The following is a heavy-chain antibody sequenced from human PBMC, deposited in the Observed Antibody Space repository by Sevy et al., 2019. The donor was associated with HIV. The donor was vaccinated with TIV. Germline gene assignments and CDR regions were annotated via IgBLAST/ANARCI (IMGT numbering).Heavy chain of an antibody. D-gene: IGHD2-2*01. V-gene: IGHV3-7*03. J-gene: IGHJ6*03. CDR3: ARDPRVVPAAIMVWGLTDSVAYYMDV. CDR2: IKQDGSEK. CDR1: GFTFSSYW. Sequence: GGSLRLSCAASGFTFSSYWMSWVRQAPGKGLEWVANIKQDGSEKYYVDSLKGRFTISRDNAKNSLYLQMNSLRVEDTAVYYCARDPRVVPAAIMVWGLTDSVAYYMDVWGKGTTVTVSS.